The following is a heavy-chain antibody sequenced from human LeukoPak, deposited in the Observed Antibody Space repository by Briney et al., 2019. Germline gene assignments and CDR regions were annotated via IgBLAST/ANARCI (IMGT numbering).Heavy chain of an antibody. CDR1: GGSISSYY. D-gene: IGHD3-16*01. J-gene: IGHJ4*02. CDR2: IYYSGST. Sequence: PSETLSLXCTVSGGSISSYYWSWIRQPPGKGLEWIGYIYYSGSTNYNPSLKSRVTISVDTSKNQFSLKLSSVTAADTAVYYCARDYDSSLDYWGQGTLVTVSS. CDR3: ARDYDSSLDY. V-gene: IGHV4-59*01.